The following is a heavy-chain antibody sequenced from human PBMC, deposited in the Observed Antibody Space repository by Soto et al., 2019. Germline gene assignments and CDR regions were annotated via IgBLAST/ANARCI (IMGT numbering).Heavy chain of an antibody. J-gene: IGHJ4*02. D-gene: IGHD3-22*01. Sequence: QVQLVESGGGVVQPGRSLRLSCAASGFTFSSYGMHWVRQAPGKGLEWVAVISYDGSNKYYADSVKGRFTISRDNSKNTLYLQMNSLRAEDTAVYYCAKGTHYYDSSGYAVWGQGTLVTVSS. CDR1: GFTFSSYG. V-gene: IGHV3-30*18. CDR2: ISYDGSNK. CDR3: AKGTHYYDSSGYAV.